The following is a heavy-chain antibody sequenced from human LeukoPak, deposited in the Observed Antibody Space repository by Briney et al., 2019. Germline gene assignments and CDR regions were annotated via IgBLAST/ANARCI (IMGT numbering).Heavy chain of an antibody. CDR1: GYTFTRYY. D-gene: IGHD5-12*01. CDR2: FDPEDGET. CDR3: ARDHPHDKGYSGYSYFDS. V-gene: IGHV1-24*01. J-gene: IGHJ4*02. Sequence: ASVKVSCKASGYTFTRYYMHWVRQAPGKGLEWMGGFDPEDGETIYAQKLQGRVTMTTDTSTSTAYMDLRSLRSDDTAVYYCARDHPHDKGYSGYSYFDSWGQGTLVTVSS.